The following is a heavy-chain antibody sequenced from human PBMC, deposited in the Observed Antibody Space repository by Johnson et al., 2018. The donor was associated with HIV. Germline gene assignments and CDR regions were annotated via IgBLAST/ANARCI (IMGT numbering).Heavy chain of an antibody. CDR3: AKDSITSGGWWHGAFDI. V-gene: IGHV3-30*02. D-gene: IGHD2-15*01. J-gene: IGHJ3*02. CDR2: IRYDTTTE. CDR1: GFTFSRCG. Sequence: QVQLVESGGGVVQPGGSLRLSCSASGFTFSRCGMHWVRQAPGKGLEWVAFIRYDTTTEYYGDSVKGRFTISRDNSKNTLYLQMNSLRAEDTAVYYCAKDSITSGGWWHGAFDIWGQGTRITVSS.